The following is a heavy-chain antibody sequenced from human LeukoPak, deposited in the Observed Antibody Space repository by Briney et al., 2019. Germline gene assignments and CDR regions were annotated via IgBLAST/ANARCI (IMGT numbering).Heavy chain of an antibody. J-gene: IGHJ4*02. CDR1: GLTVRSTF. V-gene: IGHV3-53*01. D-gene: IGHD6-19*01. CDR3: CGWEDPFDY. Sequence: GGSLRLSCAGSGLTVRSTFMSWVRQAPGKGLEWVSAMFSGGSTYYADSVKGRFTISRDSPKDTLHLQMNSLRVDDTAVYYCCGWEDPFDYWGQGTPVTVSS. CDR2: MFSGGST.